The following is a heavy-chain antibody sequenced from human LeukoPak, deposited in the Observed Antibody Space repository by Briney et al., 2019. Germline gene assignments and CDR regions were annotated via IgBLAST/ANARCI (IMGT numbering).Heavy chain of an antibody. CDR3: TGQNQYYDILTGYYLSSDY. V-gene: IGHV3-53*01. D-gene: IGHD3-9*01. J-gene: IGHJ4*02. CDR1: GFTVSSNY. CDR2: IYSGGTT. Sequence: GGSLRLSCVASGFTVSSNYMSWVRQAPGKGLEWVSVIYSGGTTYYADSVKGRFTISRDNSKNTLYLQMNSLRAEDTAVYYCTGQNQYYDILTGYYLSSDYWGQGTLVTVSS.